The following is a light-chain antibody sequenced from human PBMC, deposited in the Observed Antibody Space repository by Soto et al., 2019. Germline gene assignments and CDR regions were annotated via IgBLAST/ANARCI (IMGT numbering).Light chain of an antibody. V-gene: IGKV3-11*01. CDR1: QTVSSY. Sequence: EIVLTQSPATLSLSPGERATLSCRASQTVSSYLAWSQQKPGQAPRLLIYDASNRATGIPARFSGSGSGTDFTLTISSLEPEDFAVYYCQQRSSFGPGTKVDIK. CDR3: QQRSS. CDR2: DAS. J-gene: IGKJ3*01.